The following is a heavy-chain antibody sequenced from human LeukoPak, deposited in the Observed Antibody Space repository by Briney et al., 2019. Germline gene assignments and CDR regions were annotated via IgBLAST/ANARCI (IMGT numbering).Heavy chain of an antibody. CDR1: GYSISSGYY. CDR2: IYHSGST. V-gene: IGHV4-38-2*02. D-gene: IGHD6-25*01. J-gene: IGHJ4*02. Sequence: PSETLSLTRTVSGYSISSGYYWGWFRQPPGKGLEWIGSIYHSGSTYYNPSLKSRVTISVDTSKNQFSLKLSSVTAADTAVYYCASSRARAAVDYWGQGTLVTVSS. CDR3: ASSRARAAVDY.